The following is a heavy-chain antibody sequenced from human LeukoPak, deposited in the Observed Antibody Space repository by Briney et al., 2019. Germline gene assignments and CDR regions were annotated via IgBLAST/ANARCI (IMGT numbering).Heavy chain of an antibody. D-gene: IGHD1-7*01. V-gene: IGHV4-59*01. J-gene: IGHJ6*03. CDR3: ARTNGDWNSAYYYYMDV. CDR2: IYYSGST. Sequence: SETLSLTCAVYGGSFSGYYWSWIRQPPGKGLEWIGYIYYSGSTNYNPSLKSRVTISVDTSKNQFSLKLSSVTAADTAVYYCARTNGDWNSAYYYYMDVWGKGTTVTVSS. CDR1: GGSFSGYY.